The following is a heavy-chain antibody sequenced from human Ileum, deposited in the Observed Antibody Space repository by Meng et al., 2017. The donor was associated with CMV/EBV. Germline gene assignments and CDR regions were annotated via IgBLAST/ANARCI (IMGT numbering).Heavy chain of an antibody. Sequence: GSLRLSCAVSGGSISSYYWSRIRQSPGKGLEWIGYIYYTGSTNYNPSLKSRVTISIDTSKNQFSLKLYSVTAADTAVYYCARGYYYAGSVDYPIPYFDYWGQGTLVTVSS. D-gene: IGHD3-22*01. CDR1: GGSISSYY. V-gene: IGHV4-59*01. CDR3: ARGYYYAGSVDYPIPYFDY. J-gene: IGHJ4*02. CDR2: IYYTGST.